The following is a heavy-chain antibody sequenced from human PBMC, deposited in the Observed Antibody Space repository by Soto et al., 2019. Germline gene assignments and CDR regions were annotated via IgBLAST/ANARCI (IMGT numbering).Heavy chain of an antibody. D-gene: IGHD3-22*01. J-gene: IGHJ4*02. CDR2: TNSDGTDS. CDR1: GFDFEDYA. V-gene: IGHV3-43D*04. Sequence: PVGPLRLSCAAAGFDFEDYAMHWVRQVPGKGLEWVSLTNSDGTDSYYVDSVKGRFTISRDNAKTTLYLQMDRLRPEDTALYFCAKSLYYYDSSPLDHWGQGTLVTVSS. CDR3: AKSLYYYDSSPLDH.